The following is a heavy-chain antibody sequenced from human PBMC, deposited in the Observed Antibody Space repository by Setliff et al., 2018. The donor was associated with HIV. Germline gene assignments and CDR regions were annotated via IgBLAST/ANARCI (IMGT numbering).Heavy chain of an antibody. CDR1: TDSISNFH. CDR2: IFGSGTT. Sequence: PSETLSLTCSVSTDSISNFHWSWMRQPASKGLEWIGRIFGSGTTHYNPSLKSRVTMSIDTSKNQFCLRLNSVTAADTAVYFCARDRSKYGTSSSAYNWFYPWGLGTRVTVSS. V-gene: IGHV4-4*07. D-gene: IGHD3-16*01. CDR3: ARDRSKYGTSSSAYNWFYP. J-gene: IGHJ5*02.